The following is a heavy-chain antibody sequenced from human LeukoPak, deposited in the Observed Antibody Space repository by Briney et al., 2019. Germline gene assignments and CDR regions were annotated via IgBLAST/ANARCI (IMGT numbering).Heavy chain of an antibody. Sequence: GGSLRLSCAASGFIFDDYAMHWVREAPGKGLEWVSGISWNGGSTGYADSVKGRFTISRDNAKNSLYLQMNSLRAEDTALYYCARAARIVEYYFDYWGQGTLVTVSS. V-gene: IGHV3-20*04. CDR1: GFIFDDYA. D-gene: IGHD1-26*01. CDR2: ISWNGGST. CDR3: ARAARIVEYYFDY. J-gene: IGHJ4*02.